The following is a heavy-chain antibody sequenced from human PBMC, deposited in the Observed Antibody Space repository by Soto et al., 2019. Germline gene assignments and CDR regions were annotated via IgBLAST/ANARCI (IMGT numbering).Heavy chain of an antibody. Sequence: SVKVSCKASGGTFSSYSISWVLQAPGQGLEWMGGIIPIFGTANYAQKFQGRVTITADESASTAYMELSSLRSEDTAVYYCARGPRIYNWNDNYFDYWGQGTLVTVSS. CDR2: IIPIFGTA. V-gene: IGHV1-69*13. J-gene: IGHJ4*02. D-gene: IGHD1-20*01. CDR1: GGTFSSYS. CDR3: ARGPRIYNWNDNYFDY.